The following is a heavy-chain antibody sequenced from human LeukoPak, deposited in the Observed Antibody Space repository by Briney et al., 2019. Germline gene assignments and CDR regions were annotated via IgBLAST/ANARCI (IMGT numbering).Heavy chain of an antibody. V-gene: IGHV3-23*01. Sequence: GGSLRLSCAASGFTFSSYGMSWVRQAPGKGLEWVSAISGSGGSTYYADSVKGRFTISRDNSKNSLYLQMNSLRAEDTAVYYCARDQGQYSSGTGLYYWGQGTLVTVSS. J-gene: IGHJ4*02. CDR3: ARDQGQYSSGTGLYY. CDR1: GFTFSSYG. D-gene: IGHD6-19*01. CDR2: ISGSGGST.